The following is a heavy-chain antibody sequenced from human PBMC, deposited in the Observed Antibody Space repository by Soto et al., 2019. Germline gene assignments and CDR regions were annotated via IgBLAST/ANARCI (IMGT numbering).Heavy chain of an antibody. D-gene: IGHD3-16*01. CDR3: TTDRYDANAFDI. CDR1: GFTFTNAW. J-gene: IGHJ3*02. Sequence: EVQLVESGGGLVHPGGSLRLSCVASGFTFTNAWMSWVRQAPGKGLEWVGLIKSKTSGGTTDYGAPVKGRFTISRDDSKNTLLLQMNSLKTEDTAIYYCTTDRYDANAFDIWGQGTMVTVSS. CDR2: IKSKTSGGTT. V-gene: IGHV3-15*01.